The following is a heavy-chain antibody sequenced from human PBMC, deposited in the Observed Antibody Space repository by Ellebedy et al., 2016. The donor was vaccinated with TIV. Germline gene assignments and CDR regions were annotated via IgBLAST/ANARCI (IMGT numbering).Heavy chain of an antibody. CDR1: EFAFADDW. CDR3: VRGGARSSWYWRL. J-gene: IGHJ4*02. D-gene: IGHD2-8*02. CDR2: INKDGSEA. V-gene: IGHV3-7*03. Sequence: GESLKISCAASEFAFADDWMSWVRQAPGKGLEWVANINKDGSEAYYMDSVKGRFTISRDNTENSLFLEMSSLRAEDTAIYYCVRGGARSSWYWRLWGQGTLVTVSS.